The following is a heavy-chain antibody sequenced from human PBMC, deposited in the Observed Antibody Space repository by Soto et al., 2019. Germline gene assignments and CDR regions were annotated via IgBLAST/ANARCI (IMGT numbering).Heavy chain of an antibody. CDR3: ARASLANGVLSLVWGVSHYYYCMDV. CDR2: IYYSGST. Sequence: SETLSLTCTVSGGSVSSGSYYWSWIRQPPGKGLEGIGYIYYSGSTNYNPSLKSRVTISGDTSKNQFSLKLSSVTAADTAVYYCARASLANGVLSLVWGVSHYYYCMDVCGQGTTVTVSS. V-gene: IGHV4-61*01. CDR1: GGSVSSGSYY. J-gene: IGHJ6*02. D-gene: IGHD3-10*01.